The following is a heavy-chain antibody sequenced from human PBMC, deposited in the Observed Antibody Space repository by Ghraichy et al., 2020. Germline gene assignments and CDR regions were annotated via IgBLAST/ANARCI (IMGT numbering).Heavy chain of an antibody. CDR3: ARVYKRGRYFDY. CDR1: GGSFRGYY. CDR2: INHSGST. V-gene: IGHV4-34*01. D-gene: IGHD1-1*01. J-gene: IGHJ4*02. Sequence: SETLSLTCAVYGGSFRGYYWSWIRQPPGKGLEWIGEINHSGSTNYNPSLKSRVTISVDTSKNQFSLKLSSVTAADTAVYYCARVYKRGRYFDYWGQGTLVTGSS.